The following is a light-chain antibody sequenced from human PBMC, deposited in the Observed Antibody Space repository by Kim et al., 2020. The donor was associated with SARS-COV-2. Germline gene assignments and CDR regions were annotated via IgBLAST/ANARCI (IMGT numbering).Light chain of an antibody. V-gene: IGLV2-8*01. CDR2: EVS. CDR3: CSYAGSQNYV. CDR1: SSDVGGYNY. Sequence: GQSVAISCTGTSSDVGGYNYVSWYQQHPGKAPKLIIYEVSKRPSGVPDRFSGSKSGNTASLTVTGLQAEDEADYYCCSYAGSQNYVFGTGTKVTV. J-gene: IGLJ1*01.